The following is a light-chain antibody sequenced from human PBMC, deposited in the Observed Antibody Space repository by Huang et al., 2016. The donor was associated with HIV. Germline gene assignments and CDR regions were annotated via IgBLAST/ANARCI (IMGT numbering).Light chain of an antibody. Sequence: DIQMTQSPSSLSASVGDRVTITCRASQSISSYLNWYQKKPVKAPKLLIYAASSLQSGVPSRFSGSGSGTDFTLTIISLQPEDFATYYCQQSYSTPHTFGQGTKLEIK. CDR2: AAS. CDR3: QQSYSTPHT. CDR1: QSISSY. V-gene: IGKV1-39*01. J-gene: IGKJ2*01.